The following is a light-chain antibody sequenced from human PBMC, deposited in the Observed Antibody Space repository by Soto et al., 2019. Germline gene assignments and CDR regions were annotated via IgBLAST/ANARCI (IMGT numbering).Light chain of an antibody. CDR3: QQYYNTPFT. Sequence: DIVMTQSPDSLAVSLGDRVTINCKSSQSVLYSSNNRNYLAWFQQKPGQPPKLLIYWASTRESGVPDRFSGSGSGTDFTLTISGLQAEDVAVYYCQQYYNTPFTFGGGTKVDIK. CDR2: WAS. J-gene: IGKJ4*01. V-gene: IGKV4-1*01. CDR1: QSVLYSSNNRNY.